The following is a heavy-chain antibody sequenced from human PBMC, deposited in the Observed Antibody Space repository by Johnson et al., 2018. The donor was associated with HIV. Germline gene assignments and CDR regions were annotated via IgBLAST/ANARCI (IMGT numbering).Heavy chain of an antibody. CDR3: ARGLWPQRWAFDI. D-gene: IGHD5-24*01. CDR2: ISPDGNNK. Sequence: QVQLMESGGGLIQPGGSLRLSCAASGFTFTSSAMHWVRQAPGKGLEWVAVISPDGNNKNSADSVKGRFTTSRDNPKNTLYLQMNSLRAEDKAVNYCARGLWPQRWAFDIWGQGTMVTVSS. CDR1: GFTFTSSA. V-gene: IGHV3-30*04. J-gene: IGHJ3*02.